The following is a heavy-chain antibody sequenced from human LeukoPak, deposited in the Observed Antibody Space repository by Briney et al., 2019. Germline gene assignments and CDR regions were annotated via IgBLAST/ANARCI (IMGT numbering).Heavy chain of an antibody. V-gene: IGHV1-46*01. CDR1: GYTFTSYY. J-gene: IGHJ6*03. CDR2: ISPSGGST. D-gene: IGHD3-9*01. Sequence: ASVKVSCKASGYTFTSYYMHWVRQAPGQGLEWMGIISPSGGSTSYAQKFQGRVTMTRDMSTSTVYMELSSLRSEDTAVYYCARGALRYFDRLKKDYYYMDVWGKGTTVTISS. CDR3: ARGALRYFDRLKKDYYYMDV.